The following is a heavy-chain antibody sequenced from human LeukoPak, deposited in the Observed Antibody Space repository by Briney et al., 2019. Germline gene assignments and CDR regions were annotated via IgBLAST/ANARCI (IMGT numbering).Heavy chain of an antibody. CDR3: ARGVNWFDP. Sequence: SQTLSLTCTVSGGTISSGSYYWSWIRQPPGKGLEWIGYIYYSGSTNYNPSLKSRVTISVDTSKNQFSLKLSSVTAADTAVYYCARGVNWFDPWGQGTLVTVSS. CDR1: GGTISSGSYY. V-gene: IGHV4-61*01. CDR2: IYYSGST. J-gene: IGHJ5*02.